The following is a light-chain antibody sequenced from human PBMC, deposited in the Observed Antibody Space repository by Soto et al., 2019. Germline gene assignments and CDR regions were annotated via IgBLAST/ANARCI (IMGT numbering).Light chain of an antibody. CDR2: KAS. V-gene: IGKV1-5*03. CDR1: QSVSTL. CDR3: QQYNRYSPWA. Sequence: DVHMTQSPSTLSASVLDRFTITCRASQSVSTLLAWYQQKPGKAPKLLIYKASSLESGVPSRFSGSGSGTEFTLTISSLQPDDFATYYCQQYNRYSPWAFGQGTKVDIK. J-gene: IGKJ1*01.